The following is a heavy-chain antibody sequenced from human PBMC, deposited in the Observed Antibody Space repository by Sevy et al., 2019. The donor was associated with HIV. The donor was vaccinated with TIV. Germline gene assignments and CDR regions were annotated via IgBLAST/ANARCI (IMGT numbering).Heavy chain of an antibody. Sequence: ASVKVSCKASGYTFTGYYMHWVRQAPGQGLEWMGWINPNSGGTNYAQKFQGRVTMTRDTSISTAYMELSRLRSNDTAVYYCARGGSGRGKNWFDPWGQGTLVTVSS. V-gene: IGHV1-2*02. CDR3: ARGGSGRGKNWFDP. CDR2: INPNSGGT. J-gene: IGHJ5*02. CDR1: GYTFTGYY. D-gene: IGHD3-10*01.